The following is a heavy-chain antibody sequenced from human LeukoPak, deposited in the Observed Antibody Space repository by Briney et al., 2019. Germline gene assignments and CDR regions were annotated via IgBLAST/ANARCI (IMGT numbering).Heavy chain of an antibody. CDR1: GYTFTRYG. J-gene: IGHJ4*02. Sequence: GASVKVSCKASGYTFTRYGVSWVRQAPGQGLEWMGWISAYNDNTNYAQKLQGRVTMTTDTSTSTAYMELRSLRSDDTAVYYCARDLLRSGSYFGGFDDWGQGTLVTVSS. D-gene: IGHD1-26*01. V-gene: IGHV1-18*01. CDR2: ISAYNDNT. CDR3: ARDLLRSGSYFGGFDD.